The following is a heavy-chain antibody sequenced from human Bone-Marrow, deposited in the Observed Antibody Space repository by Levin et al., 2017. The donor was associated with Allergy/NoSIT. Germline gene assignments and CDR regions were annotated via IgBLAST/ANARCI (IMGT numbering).Heavy chain of an antibody. Sequence: GESLKISCKASGYTFTSYGISWVRQAPGQGLEWMGWISAYNGNTNYAQKLQGRVTMTTDTSTSTAYMELRSLRSDDTAVYYCARDFQSFLDSGYDGALDYWGQGTLVTVSS. D-gene: IGHD5-12*01. CDR2: ISAYNGNT. V-gene: IGHV1-18*01. J-gene: IGHJ4*02. CDR3: ARDFQSFLDSGYDGALDY. CDR1: GYTFTSYG.